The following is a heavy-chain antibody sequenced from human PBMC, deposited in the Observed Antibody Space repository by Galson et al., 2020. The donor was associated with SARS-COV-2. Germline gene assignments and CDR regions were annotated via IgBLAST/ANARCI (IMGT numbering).Heavy chain of an antibody. V-gene: IGHV3-21*01. Sequence: GGSLRLSCAASGFTFSSYNMNWVRQAPGKGLEWVSSISNSSSYLYYADSVKGRFTISRDNTKNSLYLQMHSLRAEDSAVYYCAREVYSYGFFYWGQGTLVTVSS. J-gene: IGHJ4*02. D-gene: IGHD5-18*01. CDR2: ISNSSSYL. CDR3: AREVYSYGFFY. CDR1: GFTFSSYN.